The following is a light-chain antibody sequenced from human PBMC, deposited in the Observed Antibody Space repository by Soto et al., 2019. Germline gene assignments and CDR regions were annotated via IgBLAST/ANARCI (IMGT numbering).Light chain of an antibody. CDR2: DVT. J-gene: IGLJ3*02. CDR3: CSYAGTYTFWV. V-gene: IGLV2-11*01. Sequence: QSALTQPRSVSGSPGQSVTISCTGTSSDVGGYNYVSWYQHHPGKAPKLMICDVTKRPSGVPDRFSGSKSGNTASLTISSHQAEDEADYYCCSYAGTYTFWVFGGGTKLTVL. CDR1: SSDVGGYNY.